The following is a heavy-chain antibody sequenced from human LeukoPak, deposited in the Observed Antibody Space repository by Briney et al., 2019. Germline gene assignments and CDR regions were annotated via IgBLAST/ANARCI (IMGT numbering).Heavy chain of an antibody. J-gene: IGHJ4*02. CDR3: ARNYDSSGTCLDY. CDR1: GGSISTYY. V-gene: IGHV4-59*13. CDR2: IDYSGST. D-gene: IGHD3-22*01. Sequence: PSETLSLTCSVSGGSISTYYWSWVRQSPGKGLEWIGHIDYSGSTNYNPSLESRVAMSVDTSKKELTLKLSSVTAADTAVYYCARNYDSSGTCLDYWGQGALVTVSS.